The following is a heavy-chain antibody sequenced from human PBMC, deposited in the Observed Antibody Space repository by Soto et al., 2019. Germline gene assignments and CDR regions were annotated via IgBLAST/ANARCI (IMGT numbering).Heavy chain of an antibody. J-gene: IGHJ5*02. CDR3: VKDGKERALIRGLFDH. D-gene: IGHD2-15*01. CDR1: GFSFSSYG. CDR2: ISHDGRNE. Sequence: QVHLVESGEGVVQPGRSLRLSGVASGFSFSSYGMHWVRQAPGKGLEWVAIISHDGRNEYYADSVKGRFTLSRDSSKNTVYLQMNSLSPEDTAVYHCVKDGKERALIRGLFDHWGQGTLVTVSS. V-gene: IGHV3-30*18.